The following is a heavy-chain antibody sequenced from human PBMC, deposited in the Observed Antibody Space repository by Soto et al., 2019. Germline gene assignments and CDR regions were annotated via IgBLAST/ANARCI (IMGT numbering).Heavy chain of an antibody. J-gene: IGHJ4*02. CDR3: ARGWGLVS. D-gene: IGHD3-16*01. CDR2: IIPIHGTT. Sequence: QMEQSGAEVRKPGSSLKVSCKPSGGSLTSYPMSWVRQAPGQGFEWMGGIIPIHGTTEYAQKFQDRVTITADESTNRATLELTGLTSEDTAVYYCARGWGLVSWGQGTLVTVSS. V-gene: IGHV1-69*01. CDR1: GGSLTSYP.